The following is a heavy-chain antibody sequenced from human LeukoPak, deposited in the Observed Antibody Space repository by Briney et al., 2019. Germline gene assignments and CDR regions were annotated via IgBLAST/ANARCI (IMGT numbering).Heavy chain of an antibody. CDR2: ISYDGSNK. V-gene: IGHV3-30-3*01. D-gene: IGHD1-7*01. Sequence: GGSLRLSCAASGFTFSSYAMHWVRQAPGKGLEWVAVISYDGSNKYYADSAKGRFTISRDNSKNTLYLQMNSLRAEDTAVYYCARGGITGTTFDYWGQGTLVTVSS. CDR1: GFTFSSYA. CDR3: ARGGITGTTFDY. J-gene: IGHJ4*02.